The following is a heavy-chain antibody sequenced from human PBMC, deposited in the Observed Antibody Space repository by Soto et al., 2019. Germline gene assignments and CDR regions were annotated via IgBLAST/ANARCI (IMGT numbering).Heavy chain of an antibody. D-gene: IGHD6-13*01. Sequence: GGSLRLSCTASGFIFSNYGFHWVRQAPGKGLEWVAIIWYDGNKKYYGEFVKGRFTVSRDNSKNTLYLQMNSLGVEDTAVYYRARVLSAGGYHYYGLEVCGQGTTVTVS. CDR1: GFIFSNYG. J-gene: IGHJ6*02. CDR2: IWYDGNKK. V-gene: IGHV3-33*01. CDR3: ARVLSAGGYHYYGLEV.